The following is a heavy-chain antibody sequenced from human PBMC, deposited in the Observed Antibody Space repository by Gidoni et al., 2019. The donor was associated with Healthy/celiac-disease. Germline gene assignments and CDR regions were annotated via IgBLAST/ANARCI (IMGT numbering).Heavy chain of an antibody. Sequence: EVQLVESGGGLVQPGGSLRLSCAASGFPFSSYWMHWVRQAPGKGLVWVSRINSDGSSTSYADSVKGRFTISRDNAKNTLYLQMNSLRAEDTAVYYCARGALYYYDSSGYDGYDYWGQGTLVTVSS. D-gene: IGHD3-22*01. J-gene: IGHJ4*02. CDR1: GFPFSSYW. V-gene: IGHV3-74*01. CDR3: ARGALYYYDSSGYDGYDY. CDR2: INSDGSST.